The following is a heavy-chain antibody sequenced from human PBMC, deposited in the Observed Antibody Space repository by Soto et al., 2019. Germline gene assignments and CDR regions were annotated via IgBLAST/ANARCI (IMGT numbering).Heavy chain of an antibody. CDR1: GYSFTSYW. Sequence: PGESLKISCKGSGYSFTSYWIGWVRQMPGKGLEWMGIIYPGDSDTRYSPSFQGQVTISADKSISTAYLQWSSLKASDTAMYYCARHPPGRWLQSEGLFDIWGQGTMVTVSS. CDR2: IYPGDSDT. D-gene: IGHD5-12*01. CDR3: ARHPPGRWLQSEGLFDI. J-gene: IGHJ3*02. V-gene: IGHV5-51*01.